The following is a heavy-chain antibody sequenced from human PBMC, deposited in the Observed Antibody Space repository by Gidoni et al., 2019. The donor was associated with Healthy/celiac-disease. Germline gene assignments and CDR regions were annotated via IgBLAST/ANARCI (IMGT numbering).Heavy chain of an antibody. D-gene: IGHD4-17*01. CDR1: GGSISSSSYY. CDR3: ARATTVVTPGY. V-gene: IGHV4-39*01. CDR2: IYYSGST. Sequence: QLQLQESGPGLVKPSETLSLTCTVSGGSISSSSYYWGWIRQPPGQGLGWIGSIYYSGSTYYNPSLRSRVTISVDTSKNQFSLKLSSVTAADTAVYYCARATTVVTPGYWGQGTLVTVSS. J-gene: IGHJ4*02.